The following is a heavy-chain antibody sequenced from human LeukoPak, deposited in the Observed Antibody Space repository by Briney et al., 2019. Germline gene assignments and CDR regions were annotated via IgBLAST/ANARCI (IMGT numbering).Heavy chain of an antibody. CDR1: GFTFSSYE. J-gene: IGHJ6*02. D-gene: IGHD5-12*01. CDR2: ISSSGSTI. V-gene: IGHV3-48*03. CDR3: ARDIVATIADYYGMVV. Sequence: PGGSLRLSCAASGFTFSSYEMSWVRQAPGKGLEWVSYISSSGSTIYYADSVKGRFTISRANAKNSLYLQIAMLRAEATASYYSARDIVATIADYYGMVVRGQGTTVTVPS.